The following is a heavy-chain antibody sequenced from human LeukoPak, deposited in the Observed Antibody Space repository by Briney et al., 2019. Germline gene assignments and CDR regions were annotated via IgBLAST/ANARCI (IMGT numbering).Heavy chain of an antibody. CDR1: GFTFSSHG. CDR3: AKDSGLRWIGENYYFMDV. J-gene: IGHJ6*03. V-gene: IGHV3-23*01. CDR2: IIGSGRST. D-gene: IGHD3-10*01. Sequence: PGGSLRLSCAASGFTFSSHGMSRVRQAPGKGLEWVSTIIGSGRSTYYADSVRGRFTISRDNSQNTLYLQMNNLRAEDSALYYCAKDSGLRWIGENYYFMDVWGKGTTVIISS.